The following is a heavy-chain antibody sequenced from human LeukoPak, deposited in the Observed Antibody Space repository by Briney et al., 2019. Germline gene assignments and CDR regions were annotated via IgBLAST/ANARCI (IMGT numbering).Heavy chain of an antibody. CDR1: GGSIDNHY. CDR3: ARDLVTVTKGFDI. Sequence: SETLSLTCSVSGGSIDNHYWTWIRRPPGKGLEWIGHIYYSGSTTYNPSLKSRVTISIDTSRNQFSLRLSSVTAADTAVYYCARDLVTVTKGFDIWGQGTMVSVSS. V-gene: IGHV4-59*11. D-gene: IGHD4-17*01. CDR2: IYYSGST. J-gene: IGHJ3*02.